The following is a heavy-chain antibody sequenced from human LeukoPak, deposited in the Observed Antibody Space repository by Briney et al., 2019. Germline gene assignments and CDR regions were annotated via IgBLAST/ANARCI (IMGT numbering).Heavy chain of an antibody. CDR2: IYYSGST. CDR3: ARGGLYGSGSLDY. D-gene: IGHD3-10*01. V-gene: IGHV4-39*07. J-gene: IGHJ4*02. Sequence: PSETLSLTCTVSGGSISSSNSYWGWIRQSPGKGLEWFGTIYYSGSTYYNPSLKSRVTISVDTSKNQFSLKLSSVTAADTAVYYCARGGLYGSGSLDYWGQGTLVTVSS. CDR1: GGSISSSNSY.